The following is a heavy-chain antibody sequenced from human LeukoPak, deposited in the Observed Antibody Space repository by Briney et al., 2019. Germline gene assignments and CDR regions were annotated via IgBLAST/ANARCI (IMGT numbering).Heavy chain of an antibody. CDR2: INPSGGST. Sequence: ASVKVSCKASGYTFTTYLIHWVRQAPGQGLEWMGIINPSGGSTAYAQKSQGRVTMTWDTSTSTVYMDLSSLRSEDTAVYYCARVRYRLAETYIDYWGQGTLVTVSS. V-gene: IGHV1-46*01. J-gene: IGHJ4*02. CDR3: ARVRYRLAETYIDY. CDR1: GYTFTTYL. D-gene: IGHD3-16*01.